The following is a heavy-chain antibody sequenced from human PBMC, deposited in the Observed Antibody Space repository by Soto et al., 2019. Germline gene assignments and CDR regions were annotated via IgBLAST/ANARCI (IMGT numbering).Heavy chain of an antibody. CDR3: ARVLAGIAAVAEWFDP. CDR1: GFTFSSYW. V-gene: IGHV3-7*01. J-gene: IGHJ5*02. CDR2: IKQDGSEK. Sequence: EVQLVESGGGLVQPGGSLRLSCAASGFTFSSYWMSWVRQAPGKGLEWVANIKQDGSEKYYVDSVKGRFTISRDNAKNSLYLQMNSLRAEDTAVYYCARVLAGIAAVAEWFDPWGQGTLVTVSS. D-gene: IGHD6-13*01.